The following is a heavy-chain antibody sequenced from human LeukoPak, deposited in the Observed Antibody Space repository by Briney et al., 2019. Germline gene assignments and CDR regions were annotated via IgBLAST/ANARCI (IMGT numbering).Heavy chain of an antibody. J-gene: IGHJ4*02. CDR3: AKAGGYSGYEYYFDY. CDR2: ISWNSGSI. D-gene: IGHD5-12*01. V-gene: IGHV3-9*03. Sequence: GGSLRLSCAASGFTFSSYWMHWVRQAPGKGLEWVSGISWNSGSIGYADSVKGRFTISRDNAKNSLYLQMNSLRAEDMALYYCAKAGGYSGYEYYFDYWGQGTLVTVSS. CDR1: GFTFSSYW.